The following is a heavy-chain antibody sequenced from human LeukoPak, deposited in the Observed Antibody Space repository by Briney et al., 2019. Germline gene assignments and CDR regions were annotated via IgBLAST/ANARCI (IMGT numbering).Heavy chain of an antibody. D-gene: IGHD1/OR15-1a*01. CDR3: ARHGPQQYYYYYGLDV. V-gene: IGHV4-39*01. J-gene: IGHJ6*02. CDR1: GGSISSSSYY. CDR2: FYYSGST. Sequence: ETLSLTCTVSGGSISSSSYYWGWIRQPPGKGLEWIGAFYYSGSTYYTPSLKSRVSISVDTSKNQFSLKLISVTAADTAVYYCARHGPQQYYYYYGLDVWGQGTTITVSS.